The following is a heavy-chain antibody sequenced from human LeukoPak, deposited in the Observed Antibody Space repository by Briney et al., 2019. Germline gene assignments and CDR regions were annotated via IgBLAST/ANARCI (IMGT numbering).Heavy chain of an antibody. V-gene: IGHV3-23*01. Sequence: GGSLRLSCAASGFTFSSYAMSWVRQAPGKGLEWVSAISGSGGSTYYADSVKGRFTISRDNSKNTLYLKMNSLRAEDTAVYYCAKVGGVVKAFDIWGQGTMVTVSS. J-gene: IGHJ3*02. CDR3: AKVGGVVKAFDI. D-gene: IGHD3-3*01. CDR1: GFTFSSYA. CDR2: ISGSGGST.